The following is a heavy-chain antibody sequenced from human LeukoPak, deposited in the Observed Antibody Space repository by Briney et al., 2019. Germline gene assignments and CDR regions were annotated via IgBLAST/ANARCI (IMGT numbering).Heavy chain of an antibody. J-gene: IGHJ4*02. CDR2: ISGSGGGT. D-gene: IGHD1-26*01. Sequence: GRSLRLSCAASGFTFSSIAMSWVRQAPDKGLEWVSTISGSGGGTYYADSVKGRFTISRDDSKNTLYLQMNSLRADDTAVYYCAKDLGRYRNNFFDYWGQGNLVTVSS. V-gene: IGHV3-23*01. CDR1: GFTFSSIA. CDR3: AKDLGRYRNNFFDY.